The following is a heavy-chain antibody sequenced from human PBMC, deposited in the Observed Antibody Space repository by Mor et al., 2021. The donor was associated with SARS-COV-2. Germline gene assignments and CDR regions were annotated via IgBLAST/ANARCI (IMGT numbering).Heavy chain of an antibody. J-gene: IGHJ4*02. D-gene: IGHD1-20*01. V-gene: IGHV3-9*01. Sequence: SATVGYADTVKPRFTISRDNAKNSLFLQMNSLRAEDTALYYCAKGVITGNMVPFDYWGQGTLVTVSS. CDR3: AKGVITGNMVPFDY. CDR2: SATV.